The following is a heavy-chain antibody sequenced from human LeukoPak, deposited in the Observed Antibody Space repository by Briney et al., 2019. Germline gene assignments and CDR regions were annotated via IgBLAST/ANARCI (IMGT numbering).Heavy chain of an antibody. CDR2: INHSGST. Sequence: SETLSLTCAVYGGSFSGYYWSWIRQPPGKGLEWIGEINHSGSTNYNPSLKGRVTISVDTCKNQFSLKLSSVTAAETAVYYCARGVGGWNTNWFDPWGQGTLVTVSS. V-gene: IGHV4-34*01. J-gene: IGHJ5*02. CDR1: GGSFSGYY. CDR3: ARGVGGWNTNWFDP. D-gene: IGHD1/OR15-1a*01.